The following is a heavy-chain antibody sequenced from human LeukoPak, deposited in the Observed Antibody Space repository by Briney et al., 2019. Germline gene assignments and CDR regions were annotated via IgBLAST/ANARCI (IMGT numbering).Heavy chain of an antibody. CDR2: ISSDGSNR. D-gene: IGHD3-3*01. J-gene: IGHJ4*02. Sequence: GGSLRLSCVASGFTFSSYWLHWVRQAPGKGLVWVSHISSDGSNRNYADSVKGRLTISRDNAKNTLYLQMNSLRAEDTAVYYCARAPTYYDFWTSDYWGQGTLATVSS. CDR1: GFTFSSYW. V-gene: IGHV3-74*01. CDR3: ARAPTYYDFWTSDY.